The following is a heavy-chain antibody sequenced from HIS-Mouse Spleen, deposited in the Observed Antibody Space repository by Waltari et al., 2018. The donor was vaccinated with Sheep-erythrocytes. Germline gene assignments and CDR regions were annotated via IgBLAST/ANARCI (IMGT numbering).Heavy chain of an antibody. CDR1: GFTFSSYA. V-gene: IGHV3-30*04. Sequence: QVQLVESGGGVVQPGRSLRLSCAASGFTFSSYAMHWVRQAPGKGREWVAVKSYDGSNKYYADSVKGRFTISRDNSKNTLYLQMNSLRAEDTAVYYWARVSAGELKYYFDYWGQGTLVTVSS. CDR3: ARVSAGELKYYFDY. J-gene: IGHJ4*02. D-gene: IGHD1-26*01. CDR2: KSYDGSNK.